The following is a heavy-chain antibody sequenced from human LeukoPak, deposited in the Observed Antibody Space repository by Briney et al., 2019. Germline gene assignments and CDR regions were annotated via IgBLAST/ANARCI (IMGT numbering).Heavy chain of an antibody. J-gene: IGHJ4*02. CDR3: ARALPEEDY. V-gene: IGHV1-18*01. CDR1: GYSFTNYG. CDR2: ISAYNGDS. D-gene: IGHD1-26*01. Sequence: ASVRLSCKASGYSFTNYGINWVRQAPGQGLEWMGWISAYNGDSDYAQKFQGRVTMTTDTSATTAYMELRSLTSEDTAVYYCARALPEEDYWGQETLVTVSS.